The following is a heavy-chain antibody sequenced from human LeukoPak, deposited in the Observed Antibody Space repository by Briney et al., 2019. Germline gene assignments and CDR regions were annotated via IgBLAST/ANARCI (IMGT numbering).Heavy chain of an antibody. D-gene: IGHD4-17*01. CDR3: ARENYGDVYFDY. J-gene: IGHJ4*02. CDR2: ISYDGSNK. CDR1: GFTFSSYA. Sequence: PGGSLRLSCAASGFTFSSYAMHWVRQAPGKGLEWVAVISYDGSNKYYADSVKGRFTISRDNSQNTLYLQMNSLRAEDTAIYYCARENYGDVYFDYWGQGTLVTVSS. V-gene: IGHV3-30-3*01.